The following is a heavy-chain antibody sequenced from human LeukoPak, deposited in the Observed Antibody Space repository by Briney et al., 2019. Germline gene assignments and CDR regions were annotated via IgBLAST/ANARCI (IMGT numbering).Heavy chain of an antibody. J-gene: IGHJ5*02. Sequence: PGGSLRLSCAASGFTFSSYSMNWVRQAPGKGLEWVSSISSSSSYIYYADSVKGRFTISRDNAKNSLYLQMNSLRAEDTAVYYCARSCNGYSSSCFDPWGQGTLVTVSS. CDR2: ISSSSSYI. CDR3: ARSCNGYSSSCFDP. V-gene: IGHV3-21*01. D-gene: IGHD6-13*01. CDR1: GFTFSSYS.